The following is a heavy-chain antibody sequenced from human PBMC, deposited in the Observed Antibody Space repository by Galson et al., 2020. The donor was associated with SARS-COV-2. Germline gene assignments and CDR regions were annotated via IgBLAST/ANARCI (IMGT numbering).Heavy chain of an antibody. D-gene: IGHD6-19*01. Sequence: QAGGSLRLSCAASGFTFSSYGMHWVRQAPGKGLEWVAVIWYDGSNKYYADSVKGRFTISRDNSKNTLYLQMNSLRAEDTAVYYCARDIPVAPSRVDAFDIWGQGTMVTVSS. CDR3: ARDIPVAPSRVDAFDI. CDR2: IWYDGSNK. V-gene: IGHV3-33*01. CDR1: GFTFSSYG. J-gene: IGHJ3*02.